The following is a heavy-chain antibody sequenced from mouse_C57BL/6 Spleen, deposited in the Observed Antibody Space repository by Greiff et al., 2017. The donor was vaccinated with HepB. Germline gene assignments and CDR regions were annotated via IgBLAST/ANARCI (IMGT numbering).Heavy chain of an antibody. Sequence: EVHLVESGPELVKPGASVKMSCKASGYTFTDYNMHWVKQSHGKSLEWIGYINPNNGGTSYNQKFKGKATLTVNKSSSTAYMELRSLTSEDSAVYYCARGGSGSNYGDCYFDYWGQGTTLTVSS. CDR3: ARGGSGSNYGDCYFDY. CDR1: GYTFTDYN. CDR2: INPNNGGT. D-gene: IGHD2-5*01. J-gene: IGHJ2*01. V-gene: IGHV1-22*01.